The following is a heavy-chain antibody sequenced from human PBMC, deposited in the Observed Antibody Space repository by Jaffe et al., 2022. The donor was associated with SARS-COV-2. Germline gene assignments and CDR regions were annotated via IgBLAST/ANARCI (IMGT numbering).Heavy chain of an antibody. D-gene: IGHD6-13*01. CDR1: GFTFSSYA. J-gene: IGHJ4*02. CDR2: ISYDGSNK. Sequence: QVQLVESGGGVVQPGRSLRLSCAASGFTFSSYAMHWVRQAPGKGLEWVAVISYDGSNKYYADSVKGRFTISRDNSKNTLYLQMNSLRAEDTAVYYCAREGAAGTYFDYWGQGTLVTVSS. V-gene: IGHV3-30-3*01. CDR3: AREGAAGTYFDY.